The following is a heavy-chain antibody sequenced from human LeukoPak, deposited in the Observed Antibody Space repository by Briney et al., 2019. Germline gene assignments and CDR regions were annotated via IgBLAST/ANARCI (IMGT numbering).Heavy chain of an antibody. CDR1: GYTFTGYY. D-gene: IGHD4-17*01. CDR2: INPNSGGT. V-gene: IGHV1-2*02. CDR3: ATVPHDYGAFFDY. J-gene: IGHJ4*02. Sequence: ASVKVSCKASGYTFTGYYMHWVRQAPGQGLEWMGWINPNSGGTNYAQKFQGRVTMTRDTSISTAYMELSSLRSEDTAVYYCATVPHDYGAFFDYGGQGTLVTVSS.